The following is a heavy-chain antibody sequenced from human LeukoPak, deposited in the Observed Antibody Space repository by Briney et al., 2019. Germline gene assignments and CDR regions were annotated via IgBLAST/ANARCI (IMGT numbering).Heavy chain of an antibody. CDR1: GFTFSSYA. D-gene: IGHD2-15*01. J-gene: IGHJ4*02. CDR2: VCGSGGST. V-gene: IGHV3-23*01. Sequence: PGGSLRPSCAASGFTFSSYAMSWVRQAPGKGLEWVSAVCGSGGSTYYADSVKGRFTISRDNSKNMLYLQMNSLRAEDTAVYYRAKGSGGSCLSPLDYWGRRTLVTVSS. CDR3: AKGSGGSCLSPLDY.